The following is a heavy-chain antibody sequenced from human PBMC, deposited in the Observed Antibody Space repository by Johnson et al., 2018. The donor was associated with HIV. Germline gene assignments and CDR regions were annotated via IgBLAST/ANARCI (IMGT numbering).Heavy chain of an antibody. D-gene: IGHD1-26*01. V-gene: IGHV3-9*01. J-gene: IGHJ3*02. CDR3: ARVREWEGGEVGDAFDI. Sequence: VQLVESGGGLVQPGGSLRLSCAASGFTFDDYAMHWVRQAPGKGLEWVSGISWNSGSIGYVDSVKGRFTISRDNAKNSLYLQMNSLRAEDTAVYYCARVREWEGGEVGDAFDIWGQGTMVTVSS. CDR2: ISWNSGSI. CDR1: GFTFDDYA.